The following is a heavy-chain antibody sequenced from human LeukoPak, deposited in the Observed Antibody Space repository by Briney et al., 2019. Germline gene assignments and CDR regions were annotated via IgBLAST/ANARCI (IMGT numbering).Heavy chain of an antibody. J-gene: IGHJ3*02. Sequence: PGGSLRLSCAASGFTLSSYAMSWVCQAPGKGLGWVSAISGSGGSTYYADSVKGRFTISRDNSKNTVYLQMNSLRAEDTAVYYCAKDGYSNYPQNAFDIWGQGTMVTVSS. CDR2: ISGSGGST. CDR1: GFTLSSYA. CDR3: AKDGYSNYPQNAFDI. V-gene: IGHV3-23*01. D-gene: IGHD4-11*01.